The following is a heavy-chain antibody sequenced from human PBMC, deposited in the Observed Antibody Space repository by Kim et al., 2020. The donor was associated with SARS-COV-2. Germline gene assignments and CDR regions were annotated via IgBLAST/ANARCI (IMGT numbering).Heavy chain of an antibody. D-gene: IGHD5-12*01. CDR2: IKSKTAGGTI. CDR1: GFTFSNAW. V-gene: IGHV3-15*01. J-gene: IGHJ4*02. Sequence: GALRLSCVASGFTFSNAWMSWVRQAPGKGLEWVGRIKSKTAGGTIDYGAPAKGRFTISRDDSQNMFYVQMNNLKTEDTAVYYCATGGPYNGYYFNYWGQGTLVTVSS. CDR3: ATGGPYNGYYFNY.